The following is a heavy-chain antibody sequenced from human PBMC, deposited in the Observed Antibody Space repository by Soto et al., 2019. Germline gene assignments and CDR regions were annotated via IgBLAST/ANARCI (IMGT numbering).Heavy chain of an antibody. CDR3: ATVLDL. Sequence: DVQLVESGGGLVQPGGSLRVSCAASGFTLGSHRIHWVRQPPGKGLEWVSRIDTDGGGTSYADSVKGRFTISTDNAKNTVYLQMNCLSAQSTAVCYCATVLDLWGKGTLVTVSS. CDR1: GFTLGSHR. J-gene: IGHJ5*02. V-gene: IGHV3-74*01. CDR2: IDTDGGGT.